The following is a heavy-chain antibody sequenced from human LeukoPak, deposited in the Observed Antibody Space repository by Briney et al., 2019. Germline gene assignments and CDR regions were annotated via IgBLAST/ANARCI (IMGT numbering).Heavy chain of an antibody. CDR2: IIPILGIA. V-gene: IGHV1-69*02. J-gene: IGHJ6*02. Sequence: SVKVSCKASGGTFSSYTISWVRQAPGQGLEWMGRIIPILGIANYAQKFQGRVTITADKSTSTAYMELSSLRSEDTAVYYCARIPPDSSSWKTCYYYYGMDVWGQGTTVTVSS. D-gene: IGHD6-13*01. CDR1: GGTFSSYT. CDR3: ARIPPDSSSWKTCYYYYGMDV.